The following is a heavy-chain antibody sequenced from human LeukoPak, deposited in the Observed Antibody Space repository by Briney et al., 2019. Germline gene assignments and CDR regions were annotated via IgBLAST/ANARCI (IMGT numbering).Heavy chain of an antibody. J-gene: IGHJ3*02. V-gene: IGHV3-74*01. CDR1: GFTFSSYW. Sequence: GSLRLSCAASGFTFSSYWMHWVRQAPGKGLVWVSRINSDGSSTSYADSVKGRLTISRDNAKNTLYLQMNSLRAEDTAVYYCARDWRYRSGGSCYSDAFDIWGQGTMVTVSS. CDR2: INSDGSST. CDR3: ARDWRYRSGGSCYSDAFDI. D-gene: IGHD2-15*01.